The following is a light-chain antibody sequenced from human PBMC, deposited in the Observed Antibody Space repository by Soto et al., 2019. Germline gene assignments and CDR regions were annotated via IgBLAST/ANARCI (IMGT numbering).Light chain of an antibody. Sequence: DIKMTQSPSALSASVRGRVTITCRASQSISSWLAWYQQKPGKAPKLLIYDASSLESGVPSRFSGSGSGTEFTLTISSLQPDDFATYYCQQYNSYPWTFGQGTKVDI. V-gene: IGKV1-5*01. CDR2: DAS. CDR1: QSISSW. J-gene: IGKJ1*01. CDR3: QQYNSYPWT.